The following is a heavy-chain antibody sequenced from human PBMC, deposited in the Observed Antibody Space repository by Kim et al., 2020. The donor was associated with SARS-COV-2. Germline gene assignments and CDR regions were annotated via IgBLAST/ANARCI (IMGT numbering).Heavy chain of an antibody. CDR1: GGSVSSGSYY. V-gene: IGHV4-61*01. Sequence: SETLSLTCTVSGGSVSSGSYYWSWIRQPPGKGLEWIGYIYYSRSTNYNPSLKRRVTISVETSKNQCSLKLSSVTAADTAVYYCARAGSSGGYYRAAWYFDLWGRGTLVTVSS. CDR2: IYYSRST. D-gene: IGHD6-19*01. J-gene: IGHJ2*01. CDR3: ARAGSSGGYYRAAWYFDL.